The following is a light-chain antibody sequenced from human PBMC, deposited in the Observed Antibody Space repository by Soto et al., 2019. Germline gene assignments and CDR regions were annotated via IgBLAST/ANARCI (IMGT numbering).Light chain of an antibody. Sequence: EMVLTQSPATLSLSPGERATLSCRASQSISGYLGWYQQKPGQAPRLLIYADSNRATGIPARFSGSGSGRDFTLTISRLEPEDFSVYYCKQRYNGPITFCQGTRLEIK. CDR1: QSISGY. CDR2: ADS. J-gene: IGKJ5*01. CDR3: KQRYNGPIT. V-gene: IGKV3-11*02.